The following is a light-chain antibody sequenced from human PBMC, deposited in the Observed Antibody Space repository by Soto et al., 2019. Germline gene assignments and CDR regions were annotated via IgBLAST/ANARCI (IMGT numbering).Light chain of an antibody. CDR1: ISDVGVYNL. CDR3: CSYVSGRTYV. V-gene: IGLV2-23*01. CDR2: DDT. Sequence: QSVLTQPASVSGSPGQSITITCTGTISDVGVYNLVSWYQQHPGKVPKLIIYDDTKRPSGVSSRFSGSKSGNTASLTISGLQAEDEADYYCCSYVSGRTYVFGTGTQLTVL. J-gene: IGLJ1*01.